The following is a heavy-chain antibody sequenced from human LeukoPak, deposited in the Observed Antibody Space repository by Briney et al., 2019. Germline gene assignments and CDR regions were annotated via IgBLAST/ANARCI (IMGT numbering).Heavy chain of an antibody. CDR2: IYYSGST. V-gene: IGHV4-31*03. CDR1: GGSISSGDYY. Sequence: PSETLSLTCTVSGGSISSGDYYWSWIRQHPGKGLEWIGNIYYSGSTYYNPSLKSRVTISVDTSKSQFSLKLSSVTAVDAAVYYCAREGYDSSYYYYLDYWGQGTLVTVSS. D-gene: IGHD3-22*01. J-gene: IGHJ4*02. CDR3: AREGYDSSYYYYLDY.